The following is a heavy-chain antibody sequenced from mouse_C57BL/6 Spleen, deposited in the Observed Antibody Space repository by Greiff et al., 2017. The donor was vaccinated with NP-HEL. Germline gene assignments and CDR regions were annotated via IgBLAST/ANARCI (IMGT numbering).Heavy chain of an antibody. V-gene: IGHV1-61*01. CDR1: GYTFTSYW. CDR2: IYPSDSET. D-gene: IGHD1-1*01. J-gene: IGHJ3*01. Sequence: VQLQQPGAELVRPGSSVKLSCKASGYTFTSYWMDWVKQRPGQGLEWIGNIYPSDSETHYNQKFKDKATLTVDKSSSTAYMQLSSLTSEDAAVYYCARGYYYGSSYLWFAYWGQGTLVTVSA. CDR3: ARGYYYGSSYLWFAY.